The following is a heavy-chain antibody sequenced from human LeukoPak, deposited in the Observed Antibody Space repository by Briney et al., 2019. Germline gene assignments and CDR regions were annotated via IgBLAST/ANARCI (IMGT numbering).Heavy chain of an antibody. D-gene: IGHD5/OR15-5a*01. CDR2: IIPIFGIA. V-gene: IGHV1-69*04. CDR3: ARSTLGIDY. J-gene: IGHJ4*02. CDR1: GGTFSSYA. Sequence: SVKVSCKASGGTFSSYAISWVRQAPGQGLEWMGRIIPIFGIANYAQKFQGRVMITADKSTSTAYMELSSLRSEDTAVYYCARSTLGIDYWGQGTLVTVSS.